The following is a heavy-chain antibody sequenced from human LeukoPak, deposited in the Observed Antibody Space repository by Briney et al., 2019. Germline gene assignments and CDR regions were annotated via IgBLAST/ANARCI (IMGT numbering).Heavy chain of an antibody. J-gene: IGHJ4*02. D-gene: IGHD5-18*01. V-gene: IGHV3-21*01. Sequence: PGGSLRLSCAASGFTFDDYAMHWVRQAPGKGLEWVSSISSSSSYIYYADSVKGRFTISRDNAKNSLYLQMNSLRAEDTAVYYCAAETAMVNPLDYWGQGTLVTVSS. CDR2: ISSSSSYI. CDR1: GFTFDDYA. CDR3: AAETAMVNPLDY.